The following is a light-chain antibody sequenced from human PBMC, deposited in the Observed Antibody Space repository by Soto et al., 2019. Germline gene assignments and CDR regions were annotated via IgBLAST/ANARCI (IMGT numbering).Light chain of an antibody. CDR2: DAS. CDR3: QQRSNWLSP. J-gene: IGKJ4*01. CDR1: QSVSSY. V-gene: IGKV3-11*01. Sequence: EIVLTQSPATLSLSPGERAALSCRASQSVSSYLAWYQQKPGQAPRLLIYDASKRATGIPARFSGSGSGTDFTLTISRLEPEDFAVYFCQQRSNWLSPFGGGTKVEI.